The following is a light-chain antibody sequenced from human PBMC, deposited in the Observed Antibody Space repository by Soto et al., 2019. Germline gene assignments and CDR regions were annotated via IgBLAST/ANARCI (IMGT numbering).Light chain of an antibody. J-gene: IGLJ2*01. Sequence: QSVLTQPPSASGTPGQRVTISCSGSNSNIGSNTVSWYQQLPGTAPKSLIYSDNQRPSGVPDRVSGSRSGTSASLAISGLQCEDEAEYYCAAWDDSLRGRVFGGGTKLTVL. CDR1: NSNIGSNT. CDR3: AAWDDSLRGRV. CDR2: SDN. V-gene: IGLV1-44*01.